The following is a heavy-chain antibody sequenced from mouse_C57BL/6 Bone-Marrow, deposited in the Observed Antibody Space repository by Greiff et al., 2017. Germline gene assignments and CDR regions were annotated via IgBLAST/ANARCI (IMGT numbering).Heavy chain of an antibody. V-gene: IGHV5-17*01. CDR3: AREIITTVEAPFDY. CDR2: ICSGSSTI. Sequence: EVKLLESGGGLVKPGGSLKLSCAASGFTFSDYGMHWVRQAPGKGLEWVAYICSGSSTIYYADTVKGRFTIARDNAKNTLFLQMTSLRSEDTAMYDCAREIITTVEAPFDYWGQGTTLTVSS. D-gene: IGHD1-1*01. J-gene: IGHJ2*01. CDR1: GFTFSDYG.